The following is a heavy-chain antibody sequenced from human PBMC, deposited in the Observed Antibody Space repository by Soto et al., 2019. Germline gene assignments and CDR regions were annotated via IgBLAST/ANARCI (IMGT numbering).Heavy chain of an antibody. CDR3: ERGFGGIIAY. Sequence: EVQLVESGGELVQPGGSLRPSCAVSGFTFSNYWMHWVRQSPGKGLVWVSGINGDGSTTNYAYSVKGRFTISRDNAKNTLYLQMTSMRVDDTAVYYCERGFGGIIAYWGQGTLVTVYS. J-gene: IGHJ4*02. CDR2: INGDGSTT. V-gene: IGHV3-74*01. CDR1: GFTFSNYW. D-gene: IGHD3-10*01.